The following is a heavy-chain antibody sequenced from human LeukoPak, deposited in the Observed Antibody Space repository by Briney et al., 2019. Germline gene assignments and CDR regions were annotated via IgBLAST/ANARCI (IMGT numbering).Heavy chain of an antibody. CDR1: GFTFSSYG. Sequence: PGGPLRLSCAASGFTFSSYGMHWVRQAPGKGLEWVAVISYDGSNKYYADSVKGRFTISRDNSKNTLYLQMNSLRAEDTAVYYCAKGDYYGSGSYYPFDYWGQGTLVTVSS. CDR3: AKGDYYGSGSYYPFDY. V-gene: IGHV3-30*18. CDR2: ISYDGSNK. D-gene: IGHD3-10*01. J-gene: IGHJ4*02.